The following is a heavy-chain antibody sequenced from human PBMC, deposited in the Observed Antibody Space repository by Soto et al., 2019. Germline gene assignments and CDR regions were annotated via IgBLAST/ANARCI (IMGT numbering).Heavy chain of an antibody. V-gene: IGHV1-18*01. J-gene: IGHJ4*02. Sequence: ASVKVSCKASGYTLTIYGISGVRQAPGQGLEWMGWISAYNGNTNYAQKLQGRVTMTTDTSTSTAYMELRSLRSDDTAVYYCARVPSGWYFHTFDYWGQGTLVTVSS. CDR3: ARVPSGWYFHTFDY. D-gene: IGHD6-19*01. CDR2: ISAYNGNT. CDR1: GYTLTIYG.